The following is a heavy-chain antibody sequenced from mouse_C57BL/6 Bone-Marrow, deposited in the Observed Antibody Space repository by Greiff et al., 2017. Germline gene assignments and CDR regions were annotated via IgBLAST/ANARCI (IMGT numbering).Heavy chain of an antibody. V-gene: IGHV1-50*01. CDR3: AREAALFAY. Sequence: QVQLQQPGAELVKPGASVKLSCKASGYTFTSYWMQWVKQRPGQGLEWIGEIDPSDSYTNYNQKFKGKAPLTVDTSSSTAYMQLSSLTSEDSAVYYCAREAALFAYWGQGTLVTVSA. CDR1: GYTFTSYW. CDR2: IDPSDSYT. J-gene: IGHJ3*01.